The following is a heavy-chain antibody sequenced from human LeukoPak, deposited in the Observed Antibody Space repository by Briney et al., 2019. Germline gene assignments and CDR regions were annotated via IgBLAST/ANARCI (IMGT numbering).Heavy chain of an antibody. CDR3: ARDLSDYDILTGYRPDYGMDV. CDR2: ISWNSGSI. CDR1: GFTFDDYA. J-gene: IGHJ6*02. Sequence: GGSLRLSCAASGFTFDDYAMHWVRQAPGKGLEWVSGISWNSGSIGYADSVKGRFTISRDNAKNSLYLQMNSLRAEDTAVYYCARDLSDYDILTGYRPDYGMDVWGQGTTVTVSS. D-gene: IGHD3-9*01. V-gene: IGHV3-9*01.